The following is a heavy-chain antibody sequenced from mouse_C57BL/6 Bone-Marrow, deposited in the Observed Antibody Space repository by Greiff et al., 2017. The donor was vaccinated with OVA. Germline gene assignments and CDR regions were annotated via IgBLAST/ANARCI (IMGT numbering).Heavy chain of an antibody. V-gene: IGHV1-15*01. CDR3: TRSGGNHWYFDV. CDR2: IDPETGGT. CDR1: GYTFTDYE. J-gene: IGHJ1*03. Sequence: VQLQQSGAELVRPGASVTLSCKASGYTFTDYEMHWVKQTPVHGLEWIGAIDPETGGTAYNQKFKGKAILTADKSSSTAYMELRSLTSEDSAVYYCTRSGGNHWYFDVWGTGTTVTVSS. D-gene: IGHD2-1*01.